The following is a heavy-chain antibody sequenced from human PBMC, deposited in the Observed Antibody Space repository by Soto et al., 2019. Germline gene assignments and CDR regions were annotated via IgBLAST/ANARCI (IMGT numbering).Heavy chain of an antibody. CDR1: GFTFSSSD. CDR2: ISIDTHRQ. J-gene: IGHJ3*02. Sequence: QVQLMESGGGVVQPGGSLRLSFAASGFTFSSSDLHWVRRAPGKGLEWVAHISIDTHRQYFADPLKGRFTGSRDNSKNTVYLPMNSLRAEDTAIYYCARGPTRGAFDIWGRGTLVTVSS. D-gene: IGHD3-16*01. V-gene: IGHV3-30*03. CDR3: ARGPTRGAFDI.